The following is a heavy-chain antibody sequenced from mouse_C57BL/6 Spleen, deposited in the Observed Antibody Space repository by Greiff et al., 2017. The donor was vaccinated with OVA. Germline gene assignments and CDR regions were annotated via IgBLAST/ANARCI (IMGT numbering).Heavy chain of an antibody. Sequence: VQLQQPGAELVRPGTSVKLSCKASGYTFTSYWMHWVKQRPGQGLEWIGVIDPSDSYTNYNQKFKGKATLTVDTSSSTAYMQLSSLTSEDTAVYYCARGADSNYVNYAMDYWGQGTSVTVSS. J-gene: IGHJ4*01. D-gene: IGHD2-5*01. CDR1: GYTFTSYW. CDR2: IDPSDSYT. V-gene: IGHV1-59*01. CDR3: ARGADSNYVNYAMDY.